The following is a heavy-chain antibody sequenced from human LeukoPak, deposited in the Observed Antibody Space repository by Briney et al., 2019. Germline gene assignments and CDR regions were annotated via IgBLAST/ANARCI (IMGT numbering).Heavy chain of an antibody. CDR1: GYTFTIYG. Sequence: ASVKVSCKASGYTFTIYGISWVRQAPGQGLEGMGWIRANKGNTNYAQNFQGRVTMTTDTSTSTAYMELRSLRSDDTAVYFCARPRAAPDTYYFDYWGQGTLVTVSS. V-gene: IGHV1-18*01. D-gene: IGHD6-13*01. CDR3: ARPRAAPDTYYFDY. CDR2: IRANKGNT. J-gene: IGHJ4*02.